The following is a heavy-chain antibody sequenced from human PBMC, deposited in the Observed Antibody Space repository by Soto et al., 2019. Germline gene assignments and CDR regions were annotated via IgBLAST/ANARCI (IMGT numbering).Heavy chain of an antibody. D-gene: IGHD2-21*02. CDR1: GGSSSSHS. CDR3: ATYDVGTIIQDY. Sequence: SSETLSLTCAISGGSSSSHSKSWVRQPPGKGLEWIGEIHHDGSTNYNPSLKSRVTISGDTSKNHFSLELSSVTAADTAVYYCATYDVGTIIQDYWGQGTLVTAPQ. CDR2: IHHDGST. V-gene: IGHV4-34*01. J-gene: IGHJ4*02.